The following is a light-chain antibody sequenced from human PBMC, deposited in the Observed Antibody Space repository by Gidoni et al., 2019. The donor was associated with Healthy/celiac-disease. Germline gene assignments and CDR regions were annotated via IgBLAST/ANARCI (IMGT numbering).Light chain of an antibody. CDR2: AAS. CDR3: QQYYSYPRT. CDR1: QGIRSY. J-gene: IGKJ1*01. Sequence: AIRMTKSPSSFSASTGDRVTITCRASQGIRSYLAWYQQKPGKAPKLLIYAASTLQSGVPSRFSGSGSGTDFTLTISCLQSEDFATYYCQQYYSYPRTFGQGTKVEIK. V-gene: IGKV1-8*01.